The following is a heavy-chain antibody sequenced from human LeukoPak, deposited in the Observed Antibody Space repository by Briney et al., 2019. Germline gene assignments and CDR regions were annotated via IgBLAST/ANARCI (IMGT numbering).Heavy chain of an antibody. D-gene: IGHD3-16*01. CDR2: IYHSGST. Sequence: SETLSLTCTVSGGSISSYYWSWIWQPPGKGLEWIGYIYHSGSTYYNPSLKSRVTISVDRSKNQFSLKLSSVTAADTAVYYCARLGGSYWYFDLWGRGTLVTVSS. J-gene: IGHJ2*01. V-gene: IGHV4-59*12. CDR3: ARLGGSYWYFDL. CDR1: GGSISSYY.